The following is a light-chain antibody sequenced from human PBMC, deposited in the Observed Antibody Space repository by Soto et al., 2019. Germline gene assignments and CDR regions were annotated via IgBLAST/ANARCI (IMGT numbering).Light chain of an antibody. CDR3: MQALQTRT. V-gene: IGKV2-28*01. CDR1: QSLLHSNGYNY. J-gene: IGKJ1*01. Sequence: IVMTQSPLSLPVTPGAPASISCRSSQSLLHSNGYNYLDWYLQKPGQSPQLLIYLGSNRASGVPDRFSGSGSGTDFTLKISRVEAEDVGVYYCMQALQTRTFGQGTKVDIK. CDR2: LGS.